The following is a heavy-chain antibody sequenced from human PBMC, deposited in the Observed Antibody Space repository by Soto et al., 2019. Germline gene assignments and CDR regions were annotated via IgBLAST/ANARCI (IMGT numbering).Heavy chain of an antibody. D-gene: IGHD6-13*01. CDR3: ARTHPSSSSWHNLPYYFDY. V-gene: IGHV2-70*11. J-gene: IGHJ4*02. CDR1: GFSLSTSGMC. Sequence: SGPTLVNPTQTLTLTCTFSGFSLSTSGMCVSWIRQPPGKALEWLARIDWDDDKYYSTSLKTRLTISKDTSKNQVVLTMTNMDPVDTATYYCARTHPSSSSWHNLPYYFDYWGQGTLVTVSS. CDR2: IDWDDDK.